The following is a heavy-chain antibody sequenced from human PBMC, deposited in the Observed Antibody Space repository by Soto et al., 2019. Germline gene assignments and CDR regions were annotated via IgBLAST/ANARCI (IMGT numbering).Heavy chain of an antibody. CDR2: IYHSGST. CDR3: ARDKSYCSGGSCYSLYDY. V-gene: IGHV4-30-4*01. CDR1: GGSISSGDYY. Sequence: QVQLQESGPGLVKPSQTLSLTCTVSGGSISSGDYYWSWIRQPPGKGLEWIGYIYHSGSTYYIPSLKSRVTISLDTSKNQFSLKLSSVTAADTAVYYCARDKSYCSGGSCYSLYDYWGQGTLVTVSS. J-gene: IGHJ4*02. D-gene: IGHD2-15*01.